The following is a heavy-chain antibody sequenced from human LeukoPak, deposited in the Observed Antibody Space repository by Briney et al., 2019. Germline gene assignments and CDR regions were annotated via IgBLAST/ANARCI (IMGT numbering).Heavy chain of an antibody. D-gene: IGHD2-8*01. CDR2: IYSGGST. CDR1: GFTASSNY. V-gene: IGHV3-53*01. J-gene: IGHJ6*01. CDR3: ARAERGYCTNGVCYGPYYYYYG. Sequence: GGSLRLSCAASGFTASSNYMSWVRQAPGKGLEWVSVIYSGGSTYYADSVKGRFTISRDNSKNTLYLQMNSLRAEDTAVYYCARAERGYCTNGVCYGPYYYYYG.